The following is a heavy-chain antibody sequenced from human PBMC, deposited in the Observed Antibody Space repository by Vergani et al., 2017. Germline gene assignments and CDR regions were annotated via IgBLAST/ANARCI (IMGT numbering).Heavy chain of an antibody. CDR1: GGSISSYY. CDR2: IYYSGST. J-gene: IGHJ4*02. CDR3: ARDREYSYEIDY. D-gene: IGHD5-18*01. V-gene: IGHV4-30-4*08. Sequence: QVQLQESGPGLVKPSETLSLTCTVSGGSISSYYWSWIRQPPGKGLEWIGYIYYSGSTYYNPSLKSRVTISVDTSKNQFSLKLSSVTAADTAVYYCARDREYSYEIDYWGQGTLVTVSS.